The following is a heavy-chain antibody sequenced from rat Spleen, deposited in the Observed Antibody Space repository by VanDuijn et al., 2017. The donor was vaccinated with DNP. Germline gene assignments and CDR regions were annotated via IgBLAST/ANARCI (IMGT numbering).Heavy chain of an antibody. CDR2: ISYDGSST. CDR1: GFTFSDYY. D-gene: IGHD4-4*01. CDR3: ARGGFSFAY. Sequence: EVQLVESDGGLVQPGRSLKLSCAASGFTFSDYYMAWVRQAPTKGLEWVATISYDGSSTYYRDSVKGRFTISRDNAKSTLYLQMDSLRSEDTATYYCARGGFSFAYWGQGTLVTVSS. V-gene: IGHV5-29*01. J-gene: IGHJ3*01.